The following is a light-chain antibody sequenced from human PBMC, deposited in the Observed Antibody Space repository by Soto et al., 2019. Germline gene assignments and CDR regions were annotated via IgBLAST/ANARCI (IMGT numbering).Light chain of an antibody. J-gene: IGKJ1*01. Sequence: DIQITQSPSTLSSSVLEKFTITCRASQTISSWLAWYQQKPGKAPKLLIYKASTLKSGVPSRFSGSGSGTEFTLTISSLQPDDFATYYRQHYNSYSEAFGQGTKVDIK. CDR2: KAS. CDR1: QTISSW. CDR3: QHYNSYSEA. V-gene: IGKV1-5*03.